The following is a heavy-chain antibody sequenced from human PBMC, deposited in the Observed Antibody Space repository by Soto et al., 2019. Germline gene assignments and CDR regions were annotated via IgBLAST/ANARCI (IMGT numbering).Heavy chain of an antibody. V-gene: IGHV3-23*01. CDR2: ISRGGAGT. CDR3: VYQFAIVRPVGGRNYHYGMDL. J-gene: IGHJ6*02. Sequence: EVQLLESGGGLVQPGGSLRLSCVASGFISNDYVMSWVRQAPGKGLEWVSAISRGGAGTFYSDSVKGRFTIFRDNSRNTAQMQMNSLRADETAVYYCVYQFAIVRPVGGRNYHYGMDLWGQGTPVTVSS. D-gene: IGHD1-26*01. CDR1: GFISNDYV.